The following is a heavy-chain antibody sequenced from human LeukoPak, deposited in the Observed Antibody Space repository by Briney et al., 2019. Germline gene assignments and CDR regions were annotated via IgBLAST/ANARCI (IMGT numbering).Heavy chain of an antibody. D-gene: IGHD2-2*01. CDR3: ARGYCSSTSCSLDFDY. Sequence: ASVKVSCKAPGYTFTSYQMHWVRQAPGQGLEWMGIINPSGGSTSYAQKFQGRVTMTRDTSTSTVYMDLSSLRSEDTAVYYCARGYCSSTSCSLDFDYWGQGTLVTVSS. CDR2: INPSGGST. J-gene: IGHJ4*02. CDR1: GYTFTSYQ. V-gene: IGHV1-46*01.